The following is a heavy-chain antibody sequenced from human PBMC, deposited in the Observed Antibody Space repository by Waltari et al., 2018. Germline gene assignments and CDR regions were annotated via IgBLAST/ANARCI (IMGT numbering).Heavy chain of an antibody. CDR3: ARDPPQLADAFDI. CDR2: IYTSGST. Sequence: QVQLQESGPGLVKPSETLSLTCSVSGGSISSGSYSWTWSRQPAGKGLEWIGRIYTSGSTNYNPSLRSRLTISVDTSNNQFSLKLSSVTAADTAVYYCARDPPQLADAFDIWGQGTMVTVSS. CDR1: GGSISSGSYS. D-gene: IGHD3-10*01. V-gene: IGHV4-61*02. J-gene: IGHJ3*02.